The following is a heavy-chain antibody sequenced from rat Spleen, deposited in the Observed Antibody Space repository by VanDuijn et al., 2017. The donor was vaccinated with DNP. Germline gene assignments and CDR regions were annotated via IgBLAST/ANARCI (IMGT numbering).Heavy chain of an antibody. CDR2: IGSPAYAP. D-gene: IGHD4-3*01. V-gene: IGHV5-22*01. CDR3: VRWNSGHFDY. J-gene: IGHJ2*01. Sequence: EVQLVESGGGLVQPGRSLKLSCAASGFTFSAYYMAWVRQAPAKGLEWVAYIGSPAYAPYYTDCVKGRFAISRDNAKSTLYLQMNSLRSEDMATYYCVRWNSGHFDYWGQGVMVTVSS. CDR1: GFTFSAYY.